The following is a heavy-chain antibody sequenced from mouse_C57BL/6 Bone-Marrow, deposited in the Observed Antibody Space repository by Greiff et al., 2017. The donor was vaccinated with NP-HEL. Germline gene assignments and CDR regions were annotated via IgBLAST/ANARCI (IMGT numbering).Heavy chain of an antibody. CDR1: GYTFTSYW. J-gene: IGHJ1*03. CDR3: ARRWDWYFDV. D-gene: IGHD4-1*01. Sequence: VQLQQSGAELVKPGASVKMSCKASGYTFTSYWITWVKQRPGQGLEWIGDIYPGSGSTNYNEKFKSKATLTVDTSSSTAYMQLSSLTSEDSAVYYCARRWDWYFDVWGTGTTVTVSS. CDR2: IYPGSGST. V-gene: IGHV1-55*01.